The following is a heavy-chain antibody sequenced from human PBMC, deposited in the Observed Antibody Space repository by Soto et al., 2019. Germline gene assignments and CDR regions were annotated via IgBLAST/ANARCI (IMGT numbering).Heavy chain of an antibody. D-gene: IGHD2-2*01. CDR1: GGSFSGYY. CDR3: VRGMGVVVPAATHYYYYYMDV. V-gene: IGHV4-34*01. J-gene: IGHJ6*03. Sequence: SETLSLTCAVYGGSFSGYYWSWIRQPPGKGLERIGEINHSGSTNYNPSIKSRVTISVDTSKNQFSMKLSSVTAADTAVYYCVRGMGVVVPAATHYYYYYMDVWGKGTTVTVSS. CDR2: INHSGST.